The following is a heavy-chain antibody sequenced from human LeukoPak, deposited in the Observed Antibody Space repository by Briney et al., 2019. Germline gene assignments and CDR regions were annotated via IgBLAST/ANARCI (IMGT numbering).Heavy chain of an antibody. CDR1: GGSISSSSYY. CDR2: IYYSGST. J-gene: IGHJ4*02. D-gene: IGHD1-26*01. CDR3: ARRGRIVGATRGYYFDY. V-gene: IGHV4-39*01. Sequence: SETLSLTCTVSGGSISSSSYYWGWIRQPPGTGLEWIGSIYYSGSTYYNPSLKSRVTISVDTSKNQFSLKLSSVTAADTAVYYCARRGRIVGATRGYYFDYWGQGTLVTVSS.